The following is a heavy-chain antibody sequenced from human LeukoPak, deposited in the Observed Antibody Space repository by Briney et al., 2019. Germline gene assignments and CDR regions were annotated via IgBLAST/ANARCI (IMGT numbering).Heavy chain of an antibody. V-gene: IGHV3-7*04. D-gene: IGHD3-3*01. Sequence: GGSLRLSCAASGLNHSNFWMSWVRQPPGKGLEWVANIKQDGSDKYYLDSVKGRFSISRDNAKNSLYLQMNSLRAEDTAVYYCARDERLVQSAYWGQGTLVTVSS. CDR2: IKQDGSDK. CDR3: ARDERLVQSAY. J-gene: IGHJ4*02. CDR1: GLNHSNFW.